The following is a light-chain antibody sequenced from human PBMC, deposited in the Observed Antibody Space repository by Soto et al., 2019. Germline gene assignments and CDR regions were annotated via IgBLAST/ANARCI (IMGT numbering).Light chain of an antibody. CDR1: QSVSSNY. V-gene: IGKV3-20*01. J-gene: IGKJ2*01. Sequence: EIVLTQSPGTLSLSPGERVTLSCRASQSVSSNYLAWYQQKPGQAPRLLIYGASNRATGIPDRFSGTASGADLTLTISILEPEDFAVYYCQQYGSSPPLYTFGQGTKLEIK. CDR3: QQYGSSPPLYT. CDR2: GAS.